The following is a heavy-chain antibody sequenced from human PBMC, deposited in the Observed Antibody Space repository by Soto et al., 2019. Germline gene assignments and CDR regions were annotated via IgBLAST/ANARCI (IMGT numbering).Heavy chain of an antibody. CDR3: AKALVAARPWETNVTKSGLDV. J-gene: IGHJ6*02. CDR1: GFTFSDYA. Sequence: GGSLRLSCAASGFTFSDYAMSWVRQAPGKGLEGVSAISGSAIATYYADSVKGRFTISRDNSKNTLYLQMNRLRAEDTAVYYCAKALVAARPWETNVTKSGLDVWGQGTTVTSP. D-gene: IGHD6-6*01. V-gene: IGHV3-23*01. CDR2: ISGSAIAT.